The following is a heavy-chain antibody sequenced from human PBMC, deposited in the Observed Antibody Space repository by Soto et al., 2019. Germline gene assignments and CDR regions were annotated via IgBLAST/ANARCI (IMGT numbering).Heavy chain of an antibody. CDR3: ARGRYCSSTSCSLGAFDI. D-gene: IGHD2-2*01. J-gene: IGHJ3*02. Sequence: SETLSLTCTVSGGSISSGGYYWSWIRQHPGKGLEWIGYIYYSGSTYYNPSLKSRVTISVDTSKNQFSLKLSSVTAADTAVYYCARGRYCSSTSCSLGAFDIWGQGTMVTVSS. V-gene: IGHV4-31*03. CDR2: IYYSGST. CDR1: GGSISSGGYY.